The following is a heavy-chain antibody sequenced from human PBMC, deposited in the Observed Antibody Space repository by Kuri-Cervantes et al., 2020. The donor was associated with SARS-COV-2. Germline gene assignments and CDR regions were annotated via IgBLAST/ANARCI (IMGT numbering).Heavy chain of an antibody. CDR2: IYYSGST. CDR3: ARALTIFGVVIAYNWFDP. J-gene: IGHJ5*02. Sequence: SETLSLTCTVSGGSISSYYWSWIRQPPGKGLEWIGYIYYSGSTNYNPSLKSRVTISVDRSKNQFSLKLSSVTAADTAVYYCARALTIFGVVIAYNWFDPWGQGTLVTVSS. D-gene: IGHD3-3*01. CDR1: GGSISSYY. V-gene: IGHV4-59*12.